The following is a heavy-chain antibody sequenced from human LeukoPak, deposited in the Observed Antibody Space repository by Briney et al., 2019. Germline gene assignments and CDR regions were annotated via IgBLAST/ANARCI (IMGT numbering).Heavy chain of an antibody. Sequence: GGSLRLSCAASGFTFSSYWMHWVRQAPGKGLVWVSSINTDGSSTSYADSVKGRFTISRDNAKNTLYLQMNSLRAEDTAVYYCARVTAYAFDIWGQGTMVTVSS. J-gene: IGHJ3*02. D-gene: IGHD5-18*01. CDR3: ARVTAYAFDI. V-gene: IGHV3-74*01. CDR1: GFTFSSYW. CDR2: INTDGSST.